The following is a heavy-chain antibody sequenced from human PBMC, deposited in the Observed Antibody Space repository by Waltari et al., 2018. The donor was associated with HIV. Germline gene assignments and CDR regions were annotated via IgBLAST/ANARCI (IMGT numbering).Heavy chain of an antibody. D-gene: IGHD1-26*01. J-gene: IGHJ5*02. CDR2: INWNSGNI. V-gene: IGHV3-9*01. Sequence: EVQLVESGGGLVEPGRSLRLSCAASGFTFDDYALHWVRQFPGKGLEWVSGINWNSGNIGYADSVRGRFTISRDNAKSFLYLQMNSLRPEDTALYYCAKDLSREWGRGARSLAASGVDTWGQGTLVTVSS. CDR1: GFTFDDYA. CDR3: AKDLSREWGRGARSLAASGVDT.